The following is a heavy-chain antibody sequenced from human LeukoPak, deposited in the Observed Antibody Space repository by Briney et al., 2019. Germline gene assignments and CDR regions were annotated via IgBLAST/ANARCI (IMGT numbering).Heavy chain of an antibody. CDR2: IYYSGST. V-gene: IGHV4-39*07. CDR1: GGSISSSSYY. D-gene: IGHD3-10*01. CDR3: ASGGLLGENTNWFDP. J-gene: IGHJ5*02. Sequence: SETLSLTCTVSGGSISSSSYYWGWIRQPPGKGLEWIGSIYYSGSTYYNPSLKSRVTISVDTSKNQFSLKLSSVTAADTAVYYCASGGLLGENTNWFDPWGQGTLVTVSS.